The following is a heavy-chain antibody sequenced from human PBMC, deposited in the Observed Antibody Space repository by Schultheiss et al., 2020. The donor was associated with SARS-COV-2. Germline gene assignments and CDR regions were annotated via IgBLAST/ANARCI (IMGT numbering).Heavy chain of an antibody. CDR2: INHSGST. D-gene: IGHD2-8*02. Sequence: SETLSLTCAVYGGSFSGYYWSWIRQPPGKGLEWIGEINHSGSTNYNPSLKSRVTISVDTSKNQFSLKLSSVTAADTAVYYCARDLVLVVCCAYWFDPWGQGTLVTVSS. J-gene: IGHJ5*02. CDR1: GGSFSGYY. CDR3: ARDLVLVVCCAYWFDP. V-gene: IGHV4-34*01.